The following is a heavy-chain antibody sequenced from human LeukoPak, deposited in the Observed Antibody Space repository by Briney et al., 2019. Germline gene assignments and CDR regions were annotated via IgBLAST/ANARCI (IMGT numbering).Heavy chain of an antibody. CDR2: IYYSGST. CDR1: GGSISSGDYY. Sequence: SETLSLTCTVSGGSISSGDYYWSWIRQPPGKGLEWIGYIYYSGSTYYNPSLKSRVTISVDTSKNQFSLKLSSVTAADTAVYYCARTVTTDNHDAFDIWGQGTMDTVSS. D-gene: IGHD4-17*01. CDR3: ARTVTTDNHDAFDI. V-gene: IGHV4-30-4*02. J-gene: IGHJ3*02.